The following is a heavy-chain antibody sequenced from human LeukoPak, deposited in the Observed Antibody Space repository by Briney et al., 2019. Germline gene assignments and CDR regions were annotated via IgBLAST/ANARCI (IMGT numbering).Heavy chain of an antibody. J-gene: IGHJ4*02. CDR2: IYTSGST. CDR1: GGSISSYY. V-gene: IGHV4-4*07. Sequence: ASETLSLTCTVSGGSISSYYWGWIRQPAGKGLEWIGRIYTSGSTNYNPSLKSRVTMSVDTSKNQFSLKLSSVTVADTAVYYCAREDRVYYDSSGYYQYYFDYWGQGTLVTVSS. D-gene: IGHD3-22*01. CDR3: AREDRVYYDSSGYYQYYFDY.